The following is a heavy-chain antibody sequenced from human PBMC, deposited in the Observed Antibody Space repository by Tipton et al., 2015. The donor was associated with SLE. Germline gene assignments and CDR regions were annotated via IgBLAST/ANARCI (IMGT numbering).Heavy chain of an antibody. V-gene: IGHV4-59*01. CDR3: AITGTTEY. D-gene: IGHD1-7*01. CDR2: IYYSGST. CDR1: GGSISSYY. J-gene: IGHJ4*02. Sequence: TLSLTCTVSGGSISSYYWSWIRQPPGKGLEWIGHIYYSGSTNYNPSLKSRVTISVDTSKNQFSLKLSSVTAADTAVYYCAITGTTEYWGQGTLVTVSS.